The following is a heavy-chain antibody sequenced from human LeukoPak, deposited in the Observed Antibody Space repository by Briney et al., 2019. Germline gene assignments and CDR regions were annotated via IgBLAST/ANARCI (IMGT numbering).Heavy chain of an antibody. V-gene: IGHV3-33*01. CDR1: GFTFSTYG. CDR2: IWYDGSNI. D-gene: IGHD6-19*01. Sequence: GGSLRLSCAASGFTFSTYGMHWVRQAPGKGLEWVALIWYDGSNIYYADSVKGRFTISRDNPKNTLYLQMNSLRADDTAVYYCAREFNIAVAGIYTGFDIWGQGTMVTVSS. J-gene: IGHJ3*02. CDR3: AREFNIAVAGIYTGFDI.